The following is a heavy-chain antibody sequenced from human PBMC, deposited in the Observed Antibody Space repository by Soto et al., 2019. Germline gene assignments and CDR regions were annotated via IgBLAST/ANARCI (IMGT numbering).Heavy chain of an antibody. CDR1: GFTFSDYV. CDR2: ISDGGERT. Sequence: EVQLLESGGDLVQPGGSLRLSCVASGFTFSDYVMSWVCQVPGKGLEWVSSISDGGERTDYRDSVRGRFTISRDNARFTLHLQMNSLRVDDTAIYFCARDRSTDFGLDVWGQGTTVTVSS. D-gene: IGHD3-3*01. CDR3: ARDRSTDFGLDV. J-gene: IGHJ6*02. V-gene: IGHV3-23*01.